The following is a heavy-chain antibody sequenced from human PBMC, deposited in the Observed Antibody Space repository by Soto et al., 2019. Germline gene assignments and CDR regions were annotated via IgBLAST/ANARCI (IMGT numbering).Heavy chain of an antibody. D-gene: IGHD6-13*01. CDR3: ARTTYMYSSSAGFDY. Sequence: QVQLVQSGAEVKKPGSSAKVSCKASGGPFSSYAISWVRQAPGQGVEWMGGIIPIFGTANYAQKFQGRVTITADESTSTAYMELSSLRSEDTAVYYCARTTYMYSSSAGFDYWGQGTLVTVSS. CDR2: IIPIFGTA. J-gene: IGHJ4*02. CDR1: GGPFSSYA. V-gene: IGHV1-69*01.